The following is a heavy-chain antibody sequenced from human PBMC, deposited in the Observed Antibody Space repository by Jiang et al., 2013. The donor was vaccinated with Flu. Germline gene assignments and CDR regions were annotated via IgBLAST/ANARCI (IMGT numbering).Heavy chain of an antibody. Sequence: SGAEVKKPGASVKVSCKASGCSLSAYFMHWVRQAPGQGLEWMGRINPNSGDTNFAQKFQGRVTMTRDTSTSTAYMELSRLRSDDTAVYYCARAYYYDSSAYYFDYWGQGSQVTVSS. D-gene: IGHD3-22*01. V-gene: IGHV1-2*06. CDR3: ARAYYYDSSAYYFDY. J-gene: IGHJ4*02. CDR1: GCSLSAYF. CDR2: INPNSGDT.